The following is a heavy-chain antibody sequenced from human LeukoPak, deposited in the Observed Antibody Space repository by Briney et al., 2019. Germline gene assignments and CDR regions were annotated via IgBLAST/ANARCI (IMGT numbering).Heavy chain of an antibody. J-gene: IGHJ3*02. CDR2: ISGSGGST. Sequence: GGSLRLSCAASGSPFSSYAMSWVRQAPGKGLEWVSAISGSGGSTYYADSVKGRFTVSRDNSKNTLYLQMSSLRAEDTAVYYCAKATLAAAGELDIWGQGTMVTVSS. V-gene: IGHV3-23*01. CDR1: GSPFSSYA. D-gene: IGHD6-13*01. CDR3: AKATLAAAGELDI.